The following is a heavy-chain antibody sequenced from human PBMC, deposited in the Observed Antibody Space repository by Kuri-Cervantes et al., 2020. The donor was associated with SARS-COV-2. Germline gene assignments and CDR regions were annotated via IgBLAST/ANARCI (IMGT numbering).Heavy chain of an antibody. CDR2: ISAYNGNT. V-gene: IGHV1-18*01. J-gene: IGHJ4*02. CDR1: GYTFTSYG. D-gene: IGHD6-13*01. CDR3: ARFTGIAAA. Sequence: ASVKVSCKASGYTFTSYGISWARQAPGQGLEWMGWISAYNGNTNYAQKFQGRVTITADKSTSTAYMELSSLRSEDTAVYYCARFTGIAAAWGQGTLVTVSS.